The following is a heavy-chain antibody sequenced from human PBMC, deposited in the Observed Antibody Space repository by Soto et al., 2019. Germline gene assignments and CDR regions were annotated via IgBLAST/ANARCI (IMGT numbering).Heavy chain of an antibody. CDR1: GGSISSYY. J-gene: IGHJ5*02. V-gene: IGHV4-59*08. CDR3: AKSCRNPEAWSDA. D-gene: IGHD4-4*01. CDR2: IYYSGST. Sequence: QVQLQESGPGLVKPSETLSLTCTVSGGSISSYYWSWIRQPPGKGLEWIGYIYYSGSTNYNPSLKSRVTISLGSCKNQLSLKLRSVTAADTAVSYCAKSCRNPEAWSDAWGQGTLVTVS.